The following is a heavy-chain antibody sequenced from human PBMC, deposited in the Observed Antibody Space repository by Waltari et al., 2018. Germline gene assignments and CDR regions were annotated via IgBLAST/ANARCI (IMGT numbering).Heavy chain of an antibody. V-gene: IGHV4-30-4*08. D-gene: IGHD3-3*01. CDR2: IYYSGST. CDR3: ARGRDYDFWSGYLGAFDI. Sequence: QVQLQESGPGLVKPSQTLSLTCTVSGGSISSGDYYWSWIRQPPGKGLEWIGYIYYSGSTYYNPALKSRVTISLDTSKNQFSLKLSSVTAADTAVYYFARGRDYDFWSGYLGAFDIWGQGTMGTVSS. CDR1: GGSISSGDYY. J-gene: IGHJ3*02.